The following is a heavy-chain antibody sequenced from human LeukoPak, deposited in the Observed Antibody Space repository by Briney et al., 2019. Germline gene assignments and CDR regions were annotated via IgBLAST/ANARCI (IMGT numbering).Heavy chain of an antibody. CDR3: AKDPQRPGSYQGY. CDR1: GFTFSSYY. V-gene: IGHV3-30*02. Sequence: GGSLRLSCAASGFTFSSYYINWVRQAPGKGLEGVAFIHYDGSNKHYAESVRGRFTISRDNSKNTLYLQMNSLRAEDTAVYYCAKDPQRPGSYQGYWGQGTLVTVSS. J-gene: IGHJ4*02. CDR2: IHYDGSNK. D-gene: IGHD1-26*01.